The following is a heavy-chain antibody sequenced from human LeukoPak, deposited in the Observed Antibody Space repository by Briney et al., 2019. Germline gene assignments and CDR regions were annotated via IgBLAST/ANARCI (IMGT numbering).Heavy chain of an antibody. Sequence: GGSLRLSCAASGFTFSSYAMSWVRQAPGKGLEWVSAISGSGGSTYYADSVKGRFTISRDNSKNTLYLQINSLRAEDTAVYYCAKRGITIFGVVPPGYYYMDVWGKGTTVTVSS. CDR3: AKRGITIFGVVPPGYYYMDV. CDR1: GFTFSSYA. J-gene: IGHJ6*03. D-gene: IGHD3-3*01. CDR2: ISGSGGST. V-gene: IGHV3-23*01.